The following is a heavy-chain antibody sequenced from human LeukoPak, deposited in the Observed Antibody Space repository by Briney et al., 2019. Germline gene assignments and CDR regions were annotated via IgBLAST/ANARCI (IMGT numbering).Heavy chain of an antibody. J-gene: IGHJ6*02. CDR1: GFTFSSYS. D-gene: IGHD3-3*01. CDR3: AKAQYYDFWSGPRAMDV. Sequence: GGSLRLSCAASGFTFSSYSMNWVRQAPGKGLEWVSSISSSSSYIYYADSVKGRFTISRDNAKNSLYLQMNSLRAEDTAVYYCAKAQYYDFWSGPRAMDVWGQGTTVTVSS. CDR2: ISSSSSYI. V-gene: IGHV3-21*01.